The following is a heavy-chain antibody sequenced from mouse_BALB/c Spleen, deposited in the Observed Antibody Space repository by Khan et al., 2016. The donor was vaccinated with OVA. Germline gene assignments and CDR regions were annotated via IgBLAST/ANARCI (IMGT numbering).Heavy chain of an antibody. CDR3: ARMDTTSLDY. CDR1: GYTFTDYY. D-gene: IGHD2-3*01. J-gene: IGHJ2*01. Sequence: VQLQQSGTELARPGASVKLSCKASGYTFTDYYITWVKQRTGQGLEWIGEIYPGSGNTYYNEKFKGKATLTADKSSNTAYMQLSSLTSEDSAVYCCARMDTTSLDYWGQGTTLTVSS. CDR2: IYPGSGNT. V-gene: IGHV1-77*01.